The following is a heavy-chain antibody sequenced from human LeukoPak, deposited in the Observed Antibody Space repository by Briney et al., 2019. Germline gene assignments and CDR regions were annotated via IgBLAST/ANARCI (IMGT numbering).Heavy chain of an antibody. CDR2: ISGSGGST. CDR3: AKDNYYYYMDV. V-gene: IGHV3-23*01. CDR1: GFTFTNTW. J-gene: IGHJ6*03. Sequence: GGSLRLSCAASGFTFTNTWMSWVRQAPGKGLEWVSAISGSGGSTYYADSVKGRFTISRDNSKNTLYLQMNSLRAEDTAVYYCAKDNYYYYMDVWGKGTTVTVSS.